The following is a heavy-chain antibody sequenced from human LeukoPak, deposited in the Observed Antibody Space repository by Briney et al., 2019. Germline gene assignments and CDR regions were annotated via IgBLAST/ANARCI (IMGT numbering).Heavy chain of an antibody. Sequence: ASVKVSCKVSGYTLTELSMHWVRQAPGKGLEWMGGFDPEDGETIYAQKFQGRVTMTEDTSTDTAYMELSSLRSEDTAVYYCARQYQRIAVAGLAGDAFDIWGQGTMVTVSS. J-gene: IGHJ3*02. CDR3: ARQYQRIAVAGLAGDAFDI. V-gene: IGHV1-24*01. CDR1: GYTLTELS. D-gene: IGHD6-19*01. CDR2: FDPEDGET.